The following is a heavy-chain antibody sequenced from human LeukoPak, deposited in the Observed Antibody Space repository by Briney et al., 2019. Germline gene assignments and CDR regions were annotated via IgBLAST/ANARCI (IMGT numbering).Heavy chain of an antibody. CDR1: GFTFNSYA. CDR3: AKERIWNVVVVVAAPNFDY. D-gene: IGHD2-15*01. CDR2: ISGSGSST. J-gene: IGHJ4*02. V-gene: IGHV3-23*01. Sequence: GGSLRLSCAASGFTFNSYAMNWVRQAPGKGLEWVSGISGSGSSTYYADSVKGRFTISRDNSKNTLYLQMNNLRAEDTAVYYCAKERIWNVVVVVAAPNFDYWGQGTLVTVSS.